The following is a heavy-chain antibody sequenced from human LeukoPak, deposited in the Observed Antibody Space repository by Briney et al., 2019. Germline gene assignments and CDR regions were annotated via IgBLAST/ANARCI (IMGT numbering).Heavy chain of an antibody. CDR1: GFTFSSYA. J-gene: IGHJ4*02. Sequence: GGSLRLSCAASGFTFSSYAMHWVRQAPGKGLEWVAVISYDGSNKYYADSVKGRFTSSRDDSKTTLYLQMNSLRLEDTAVYYCAGGTTVTTAFDYWGQGIVVTVSS. CDR2: ISYDGSNK. V-gene: IGHV3-30*14. D-gene: IGHD4-11*01. CDR3: AGGTTVTTAFDY.